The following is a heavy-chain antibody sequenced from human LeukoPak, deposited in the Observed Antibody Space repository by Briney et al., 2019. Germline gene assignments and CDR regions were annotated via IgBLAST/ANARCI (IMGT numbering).Heavy chain of an antibody. D-gene: IGHD5-18*01. V-gene: IGHV1-69*13. Sequence: SVKVSCKASGGTFSSCAISWVRQAPGQGLEWMGGIIPIFGTANYAQKFQGRVTITADESTSTAYMELSSLRSEDTAVYYCARGEYSYGYRLDAFDIWGQGTMVTVSS. J-gene: IGHJ3*02. CDR1: GGTFSSCA. CDR3: ARGEYSYGYRLDAFDI. CDR2: IIPIFGTA.